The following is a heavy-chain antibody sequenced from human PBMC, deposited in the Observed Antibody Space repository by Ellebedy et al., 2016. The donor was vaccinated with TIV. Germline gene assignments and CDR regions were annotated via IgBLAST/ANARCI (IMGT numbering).Heavy chain of an antibody. D-gene: IGHD6-13*01. Sequence: PGGSLRLSCAASGFTFSSYAMSWVRQAPGKGLEWVSAISGSGGSTYYADSVKGRFTISRDNSKNTLYLQMNSLRAEDTAVYYCAKAPGEYSSSWYVTFYGMDVWGQGTTVTVSS. V-gene: IGHV3-23*01. CDR3: AKAPGEYSSSWYVTFYGMDV. CDR2: ISGSGGST. CDR1: GFTFSSYA. J-gene: IGHJ6*02.